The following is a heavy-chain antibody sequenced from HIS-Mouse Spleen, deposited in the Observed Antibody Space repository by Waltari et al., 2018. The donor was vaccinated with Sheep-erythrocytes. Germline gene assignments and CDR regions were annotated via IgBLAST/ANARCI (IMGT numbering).Heavy chain of an antibody. CDR2: IYHSGST. Sequence: QVQLQESGPGLVKPSETLSLTCTVSGYSISSGYYWGWIRQPPGKGLEWIGSIYHSGSTYYNPSLKSRVTISVDTSKNQFSLKLSSVTAADTAVYYCARGDDYGDYQGAYFDLWGRGTLVTVSS. CDR3: ARGDDYGDYQGAYFDL. D-gene: IGHD4-17*01. V-gene: IGHV4-38-2*02. CDR1: GYSISSGYY. J-gene: IGHJ2*01.